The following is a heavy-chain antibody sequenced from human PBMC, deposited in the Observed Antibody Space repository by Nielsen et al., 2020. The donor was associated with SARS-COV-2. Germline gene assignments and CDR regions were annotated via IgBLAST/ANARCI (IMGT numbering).Heavy chain of an antibody. J-gene: IGHJ4*02. CDR2: INPYNGDT. CDR1: GYSFTGYH. D-gene: IGHD6-19*01. V-gene: IGHV1-2*06. Sequence: ASVKVSCKASGYSFTGYHVHWARQAPGHGLEWMGRINPYNGDTKYAQKFQGRVTMTSDTSLSTAYMEVRYLKSEDTAVFYCARGGVNGWWDYWGQGTLVTVSS. CDR3: ARGGVNGWWDY.